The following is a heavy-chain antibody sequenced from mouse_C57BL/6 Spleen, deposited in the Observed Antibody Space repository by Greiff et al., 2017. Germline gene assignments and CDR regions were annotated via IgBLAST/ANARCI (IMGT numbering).Heavy chain of an antibody. CDR2: IDPSDSET. Sequence: VQLQQPGTELVKPGASVKLSCKASGYTFTSYWMHWGKQRPGQGLEWIGNIDPSDSETHYNQKFKDKATLTVDKSSSTAYMQLSSLTSEDSAVYYCARSGHFDYWGQGTTLTVSS. V-gene: IGHV1-52*01. J-gene: IGHJ2*01. CDR1: GYTFTSYW. D-gene: IGHD3-3*01. CDR3: ARSGHFDY.